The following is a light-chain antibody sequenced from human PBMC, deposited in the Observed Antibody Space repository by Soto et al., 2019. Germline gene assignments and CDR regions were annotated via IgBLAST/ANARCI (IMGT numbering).Light chain of an antibody. J-gene: IGLJ2*01. V-gene: IGLV1-40*01. Sequence: QLVLTQPPSVSGAPGQRVTISCTGSSSNIGAGYDVHWYQQLPGTAPKLLIYGNSNRPSGVPDRFSGSKSGTSASLAITGLQAEDEADYYCQSYDSSLSRGVFGGGTKVTVL. CDR1: SSNIGAGYD. CDR2: GNS. CDR3: QSYDSSLSRGV.